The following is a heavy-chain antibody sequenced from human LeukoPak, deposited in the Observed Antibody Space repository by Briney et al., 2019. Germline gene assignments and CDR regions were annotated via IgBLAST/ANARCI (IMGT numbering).Heavy chain of an antibody. Sequence: SVKVSCKASGGTFSSYAISWVRQAPGQGLEWMGGIIPIFGTANYAQKFQGRVTITADESTSTAYMEPSSLRSEDTAVYYCARVVTTTRYYYYYMDVWGKGTTVTVSS. CDR2: IIPIFGTA. D-gene: IGHD4-17*01. V-gene: IGHV1-69*01. CDR3: ARVVTTTRYYYYYMDV. J-gene: IGHJ6*03. CDR1: GGTFSSYA.